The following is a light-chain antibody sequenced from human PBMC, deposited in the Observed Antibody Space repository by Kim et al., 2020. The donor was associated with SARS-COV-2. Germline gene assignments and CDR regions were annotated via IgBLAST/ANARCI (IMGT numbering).Light chain of an antibody. V-gene: IGKV3-15*01. CDR2: GAS. CDR3: QQYDDWPPWT. CDR1: QSVGTN. Sequence: SPGQRGTLSGRARQSVGTNVAWYQQKPGQAPQLLIYGASTRAGGIPARFSGSGSGTEFTLTISSLQSEDLAVYSCQQYDDWPPWTSGQGTKVDIK. J-gene: IGKJ1*01.